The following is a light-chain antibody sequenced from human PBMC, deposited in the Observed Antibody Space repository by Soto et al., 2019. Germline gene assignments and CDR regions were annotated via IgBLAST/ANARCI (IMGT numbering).Light chain of an antibody. CDR1: QSISSW. V-gene: IGKV1-5*03. CDR2: KAS. Sequence: IHMTHSPSTLSASVLDRVTITFLASQSISSWLAWYHQKPGKAPKLLIYKASSLESGVPSRFSASGSVRDFTLTISSLQPEDSATYYCQQYYDFRTFGQGTKVDI. J-gene: IGKJ1*01. CDR3: QQYYDFRT.